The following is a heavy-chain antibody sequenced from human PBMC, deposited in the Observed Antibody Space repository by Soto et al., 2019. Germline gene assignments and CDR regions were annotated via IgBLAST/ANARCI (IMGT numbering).Heavy chain of an antibody. Sequence: QVQLVQSGAEVKKPGSSVRVSCKASGTIFSSYTISSVRQAPGQGLEWMGRIIPILGETNSAQKFQGRGRLTADQSTNPAYMELNSLRLEDTVRYYWARGLGGRMDDWGQGTTVTVSS. CDR3: ARGLGGRMDD. CDR1: GTIFSSYT. V-gene: IGHV1-69*08. J-gene: IGHJ6*02. D-gene: IGHD3-16*01. CDR2: IIPILGET.